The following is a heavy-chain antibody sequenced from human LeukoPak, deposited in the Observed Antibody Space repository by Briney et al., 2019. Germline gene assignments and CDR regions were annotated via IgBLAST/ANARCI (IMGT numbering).Heavy chain of an antibody. J-gene: IGHJ5*02. CDR3: ARASGARKLLLRALNWFDP. Sequence: GGSLRLSCAASGFTFSSYSMNWVRQAPGKGLEWVSSISSSSSYIYYADSVKGRFTISRDNSKNTLYLQMNSLRAEDTAVYYCARASGARKLLLRALNWFDPWGQGTLVTVSS. D-gene: IGHD2-15*01. V-gene: IGHV3-21*01. CDR2: ISSSSSYI. CDR1: GFTFSSYS.